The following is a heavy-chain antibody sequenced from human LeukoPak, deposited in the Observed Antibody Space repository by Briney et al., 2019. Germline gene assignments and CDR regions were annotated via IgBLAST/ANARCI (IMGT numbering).Heavy chain of an antibody. V-gene: IGHV3-11*01. CDR3: ARELATTGYYYDSSY. D-gene: IGHD3-22*01. J-gene: IGHJ4*02. Sequence: GGSLRLSCAASDSMSRRFKMSWIRQAPGKGLEWVSYISSSGSTIYYADSVKGRFTISRDNAKNSLYLQMNSLRAEDTAVYYCARELATTGYYYDSSYWGQGTLVTVSS. CDR2: ISSSGSTI. CDR1: DSMSRRFK.